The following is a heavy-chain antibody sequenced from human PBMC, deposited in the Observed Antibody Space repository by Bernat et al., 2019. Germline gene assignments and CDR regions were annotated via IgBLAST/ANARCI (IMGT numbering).Heavy chain of an antibody. D-gene: IGHD6-19*01. Sequence: QVQLVQSGAEVKKPGASVKVSCKASGYTFTGYYMHWVRQAPGQGLEWMGWINPNSGGTNYAQKFQGWVTMTRDTSISTAYMELSRLGSDDTAVYYCARGEPIAVAGTSNDYWGQGTLVTVSS. CDR1: GYTFTGYY. CDR3: ARGEPIAVAGTSNDY. J-gene: IGHJ4*02. V-gene: IGHV1-2*04. CDR2: INPNSGGT.